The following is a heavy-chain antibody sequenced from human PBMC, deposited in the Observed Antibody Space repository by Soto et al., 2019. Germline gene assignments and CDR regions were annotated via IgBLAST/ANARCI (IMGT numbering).Heavy chain of an antibody. Sequence: QVHLVQSGAEVKKPGASVKVSCKASGYTFTSYGITWVRQAPGQGLEWMGWISAHNGNTDYAQKLQGRVIVTRDTSTSTAYMELRSLRSADTAGYYCARGRYGDYWGQGALVTVSS. V-gene: IGHV1-18*01. CDR3: ARGRYGDY. D-gene: IGHD1-1*01. J-gene: IGHJ4*02. CDR1: GYTFTSYG. CDR2: ISAHNGNT.